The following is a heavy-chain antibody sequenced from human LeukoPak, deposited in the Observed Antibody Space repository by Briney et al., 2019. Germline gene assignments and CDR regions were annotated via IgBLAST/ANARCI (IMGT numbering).Heavy chain of an antibody. Sequence: GASVKVSCKASGYTFTAYYIHWVRQAPGQGLEWLGWINPNSGGTNYAQKFQGRVTMTRETSISTASLELSSLRSDDTAVYYCARTYTSIPAFDFWGRGTMVTVSS. CDR2: INPNSGGT. CDR3: ARTYTSIPAFDF. V-gene: IGHV1-2*02. J-gene: IGHJ3*01. CDR1: GYTFTAYY. D-gene: IGHD5-18*01.